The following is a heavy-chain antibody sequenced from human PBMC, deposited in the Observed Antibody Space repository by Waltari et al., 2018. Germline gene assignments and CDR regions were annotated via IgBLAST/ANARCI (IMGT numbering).Heavy chain of an antibody. V-gene: IGHV4-34*01. D-gene: IGHD2-15*01. Sequence: QVQLQQWGAGLLKSSETLSLTCAVYGGSFSDYSWSWIRQAPGKGLEWIGEITHSGMTNYNPSLKSRVTISADRSKNQFSLKLSSVTAADTAVYYCARGGKVNNWFDPWGQGTLVTVSS. CDR2: ITHSGMT. CDR1: GGSFSDYS. CDR3: ARGGKVNNWFDP. J-gene: IGHJ5*02.